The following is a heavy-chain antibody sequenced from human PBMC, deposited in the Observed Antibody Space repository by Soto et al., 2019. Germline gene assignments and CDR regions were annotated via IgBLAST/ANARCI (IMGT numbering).Heavy chain of an antibody. Sequence: QVQLVQSGAEVKKPGASVKVSCKASGYTFTSYDFNWVRQATGQGLEWMGWMNPNSGNTGYAQKFQGRVTMTRNTSISTAYMKLSSLRSEDTAVYYCARRGLSSSSTFRYFYYGMDAWGQGTTVTVSS. V-gene: IGHV1-8*01. CDR1: GYTFTSYD. CDR2: MNPNSGNT. D-gene: IGHD6-6*01. CDR3: ARRGLSSSSTFRYFYYGMDA. J-gene: IGHJ6*02.